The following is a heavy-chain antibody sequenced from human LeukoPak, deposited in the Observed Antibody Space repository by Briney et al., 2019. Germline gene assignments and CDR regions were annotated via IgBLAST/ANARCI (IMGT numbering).Heavy chain of an antibody. D-gene: IGHD6-19*01. CDR3: ARRDSSGWYNWFDP. CDR1: GGSISRSSYY. V-gene: IGHV4-39*01. CDR2: IYYSGST. J-gene: IGHJ5*02. Sequence: SETLSLTCTVSGGSISRSSYYWGWIRQPPGKGLEWIGSIYYSGSTYYNPSLKSRVTISVDTSKNQFSLKLSSVTAADTAVYYCARRDSSGWYNWFDPWGQGTLVTVSS.